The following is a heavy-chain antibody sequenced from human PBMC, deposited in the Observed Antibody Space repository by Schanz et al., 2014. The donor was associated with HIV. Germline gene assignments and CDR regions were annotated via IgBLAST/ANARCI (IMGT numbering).Heavy chain of an antibody. V-gene: IGHV1-8*02. J-gene: IGHJ3*01. CDR2: MNPNSGYT. Sequence: QVHLVQSGADVKKPGASVRVSCTASGYTFSSNDINWVRQATGLGLEWMGWMNPNSGYTGYAQKFQGRVTMTRHTPTSTAYMELSSLRSDDTAVYYCARMSPSSTSYGDAFDVWGQGTMITVSS. CDR1: GYTFSSND. D-gene: IGHD2-2*01. CDR3: ARMSPSSTSYGDAFDV.